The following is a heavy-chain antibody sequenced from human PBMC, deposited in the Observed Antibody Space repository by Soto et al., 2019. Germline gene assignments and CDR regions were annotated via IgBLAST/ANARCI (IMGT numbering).Heavy chain of an antibody. J-gene: IGHJ4*02. D-gene: IGHD3-22*01. CDR2: IRDRAYNYAT. Sequence: EVLLVESGGGLVQPGGSLKLSCEASGFVFKDSSIHWVRQASGTGLEWVGRIRDRAYNYATAYAASVKGRFTISRYDSNNKAYLQMDSLTTEDTAIYYGTRLISAAQDYWGQGTLVTVSS. CDR3: TRLISAAQDY. CDR1: GFVFKDSS. V-gene: IGHV3-73*01.